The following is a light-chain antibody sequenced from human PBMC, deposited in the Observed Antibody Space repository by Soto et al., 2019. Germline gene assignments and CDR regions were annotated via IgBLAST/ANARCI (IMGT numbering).Light chain of an antibody. CDR1: QSINNW. V-gene: IGKV1-5*03. CDR3: QQYSSTST. Sequence: DIRMTQSPSTLSASVGDRVTITCRASQSINNWLAWYQQKPGKAPKLLIYRASSLENGVPSRFISGGSSTESIFPITSSHAHDFATDYCQQYSSTSTFGRGTKVEIK. J-gene: IGKJ1*01. CDR2: RAS.